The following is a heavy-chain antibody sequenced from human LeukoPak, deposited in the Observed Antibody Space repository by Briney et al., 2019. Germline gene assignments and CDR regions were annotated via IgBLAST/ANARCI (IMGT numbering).Heavy chain of an antibody. D-gene: IGHD2-2*01. Sequence: SETLSLTCAVYGGSFSGYHWSWVRQPPGKGLEWIGEINHSGNTNYNPSLKSRVTLSVDTSKNQFSLNLSSVTAADTAVYYCARGMPGYWGQGSLVTVSS. V-gene: IGHV4-34*01. CDR1: GGSFSGYH. CDR2: INHSGNT. CDR3: ARGMPGY. J-gene: IGHJ4*02.